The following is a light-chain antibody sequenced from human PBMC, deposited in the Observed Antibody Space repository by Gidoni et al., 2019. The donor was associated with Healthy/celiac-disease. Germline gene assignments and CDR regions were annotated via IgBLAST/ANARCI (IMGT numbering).Light chain of an antibody. CDR3: KQYYSIPRT. CDR1: QSVFQSSNNTND. Sequence: DILVTQSPDSLAVSLGERATIHCKSSQSVFQSSNNTNDLAWYQQKPGQPPKLLISWAATRDSGVPDRFSGSGSGTDFTLIISSLQDEDVAVYYCKQYYSIPRTFXQXTKVEIK. V-gene: IGKV4-1*01. CDR2: WAA. J-gene: IGKJ1*01.